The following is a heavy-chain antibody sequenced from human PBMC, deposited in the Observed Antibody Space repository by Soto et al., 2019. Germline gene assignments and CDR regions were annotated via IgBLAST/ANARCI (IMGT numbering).Heavy chain of an antibody. CDR2: IIPIFGTA. J-gene: IGHJ6*02. D-gene: IGHD6-6*01. Sequence: QVQLVQSGAEVKKPGSSVKVSCKASGGTFSSYAISWVRQAPGQGLEWMGGIIPIFGTANYAQKFQGRVTITADEATSTAYMELSSLRSEDTAVYYCARASSSPPGEPYYYGMDVWGQGTTVTVSS. CDR1: GGTFSSYA. V-gene: IGHV1-69*01. CDR3: ARASSSPPGEPYYYGMDV.